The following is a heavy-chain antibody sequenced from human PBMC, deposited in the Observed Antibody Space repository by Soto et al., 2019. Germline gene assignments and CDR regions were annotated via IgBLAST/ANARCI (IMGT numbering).Heavy chain of an antibody. Sequence: PSETLSLTCAVYGGSFGGYYGSWIRQPPGKGLEWIGEINHSESTNYNPSLKSRVTISVDTSKNQFSLKLSSVTAADTAVYYCGRPRRMTTVTTYDYWGQGTLVTVSS. CDR2: INHSEST. CDR1: GGSFGGYY. V-gene: IGHV4-34*01. J-gene: IGHJ4*02. D-gene: IGHD4-17*01. CDR3: GRPRRMTTVTTYDY.